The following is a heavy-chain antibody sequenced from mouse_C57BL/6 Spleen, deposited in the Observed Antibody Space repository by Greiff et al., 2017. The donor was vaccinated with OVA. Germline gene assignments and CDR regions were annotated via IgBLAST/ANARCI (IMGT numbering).Heavy chain of an antibody. D-gene: IGHD2-3*01. J-gene: IGHJ1*03. Sequence: EVMLVESAGGLVQPGSSMKLSCTASGFTFSDYYMAWVRQVPEKGLEWVANINYDGSSTYYLDSLKSRFIISRDNAKNILYLQMSSLKFEDTATYYCARDGYYDDWYFDVWGTGTTVTVSS. CDR1: GFTFSDYY. V-gene: IGHV5-16*01. CDR3: ARDGYYDDWYFDV. CDR2: INYDGSST.